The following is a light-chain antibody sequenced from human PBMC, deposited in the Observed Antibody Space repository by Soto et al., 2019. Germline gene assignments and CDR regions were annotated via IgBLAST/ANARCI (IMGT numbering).Light chain of an antibody. J-gene: IGKJ1*01. CDR3: QQYNNWWT. Sequence: DIAMTQSPATLSVSPGERATLSCRASQSVSSNLAWYQQKPGQAPRILIYGASTRATGIPARFSGGGSGTEFTLTISSLHSEYFAVYYCQQYNNWWTFGQGTKVDI. CDR1: QSVSSN. V-gene: IGKV3-15*01. CDR2: GAS.